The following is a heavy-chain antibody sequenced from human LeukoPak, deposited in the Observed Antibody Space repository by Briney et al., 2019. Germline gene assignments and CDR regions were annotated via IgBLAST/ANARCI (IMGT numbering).Heavy chain of an antibody. J-gene: IGHJ5*02. V-gene: IGHV1-69*13. Sequence: SVKVSCKASGGTFSNYTISWVRQAPGQGLEWMGGIIPIYGTANYAQKSQGRVTITADESTSTAYMELSSLRSEDTAVYYCARLGSGFCSSTSCLFPWWFDPWGQGTLVTVSS. CDR2: IIPIYGTA. CDR3: ARLGSGFCSSTSCLFPWWFDP. CDR1: GGTFSNYT. D-gene: IGHD2-2*01.